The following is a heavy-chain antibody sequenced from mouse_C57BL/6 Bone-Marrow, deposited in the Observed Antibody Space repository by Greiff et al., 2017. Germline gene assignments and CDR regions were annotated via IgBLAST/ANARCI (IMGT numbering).Heavy chain of an antibody. J-gene: IGHJ3*01. Sequence: QVQLKQSGAELVRPGTSVKVSCKASGYAFTNYLIEWVKQRPGQGLEWIGVINPGSGGTNYNEKFKGKATLTADKSSSNAYMQLSSLTSEDSAVYFCARSKNWDSWFAYWGQGTLVTVSA. V-gene: IGHV1-54*01. CDR2: INPGSGGT. D-gene: IGHD4-1*01. CDR1: GYAFTNYL. CDR3: ARSKNWDSWFAY.